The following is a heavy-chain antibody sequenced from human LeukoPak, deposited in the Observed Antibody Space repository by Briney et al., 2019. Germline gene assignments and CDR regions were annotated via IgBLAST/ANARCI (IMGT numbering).Heavy chain of an antibody. CDR3: ARIGTAQGVSVWAFDI. D-gene: IGHD3-16*01. V-gene: IGHV2-70*01. CDR1: GFSLSTSGMC. CDR2: IDWDDDK. J-gene: IGHJ3*02. Sequence: SGPALVKPTQTLTLTCTFSGFSLSTSGMCMTWIRQPPGKALEWLAPIDWDDDKYYSTSLKTRLTISKDTSKNQVVLTMTNMDPVDTATYYCARIGTAQGVSVWAFDIWGQGTMVTVSS.